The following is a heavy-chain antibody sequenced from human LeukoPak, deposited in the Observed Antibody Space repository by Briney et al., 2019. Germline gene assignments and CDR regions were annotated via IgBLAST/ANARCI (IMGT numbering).Heavy chain of an antibody. Sequence: GGTLRLSCAASGFTFSNYGMSWVRKAPGKGLEWVSAISGSGGSTYYADSVKGRFTISRDNAKNSLYLQMNSLRAEDTAVYYCAREGIYDILTGEINYWGQRTLVTVSS. CDR3: AREGIYDILTGEINY. J-gene: IGHJ4*02. D-gene: IGHD3-9*01. CDR1: GFTFSNYG. V-gene: IGHV3-23*01. CDR2: ISGSGGST.